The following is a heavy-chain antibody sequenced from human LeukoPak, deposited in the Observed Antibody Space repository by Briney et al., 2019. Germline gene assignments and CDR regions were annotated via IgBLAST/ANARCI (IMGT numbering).Heavy chain of an antibody. CDR3: ARAGYCSGGSCYRNNWFDP. CDR1: GGSVSSGSYY. J-gene: IGHJ5*02. Sequence: SETLSLTCTVSGGSVSSGSYYWSWIRQPPGKGLVWIAYIYYSGSTNYNPSLKSRVTISVDTSKNQFSLKLSSVTAADTAVYYCARAGYCSGGSCYRNNWFDPWGQGTLVTVSS. CDR2: IYYSGST. V-gene: IGHV4-61*01. D-gene: IGHD2-15*01.